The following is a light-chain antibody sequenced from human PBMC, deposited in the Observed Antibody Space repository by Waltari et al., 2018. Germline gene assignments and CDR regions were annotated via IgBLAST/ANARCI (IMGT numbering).Light chain of an antibody. CDR2: GAS. J-gene: IGKJ3*01. CDR1: QSVSSN. V-gene: IGKV3-15*01. Sequence: EIVMTQSPATLSVSPGERATLSCRASQSVSSNLAWYQQKPGQAPRLLIYGASTRATGIPARFSGSGSGTEFTLIISSLQSEDFAVYYCQQYNNWPTLTFGPGTKVDIK. CDR3: QQYNNWPTLT.